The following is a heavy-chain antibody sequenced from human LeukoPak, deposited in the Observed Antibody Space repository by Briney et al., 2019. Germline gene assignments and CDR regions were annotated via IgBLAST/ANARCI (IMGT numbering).Heavy chain of an antibody. CDR1: GYSFTNYW. V-gene: IGHV5-51*06. D-gene: IGHD3-3*02. J-gene: IGHJ4*02. Sequence: GESLKISCKGSGYSFTNYWIGWVRQMPGKGLEWMGLIHPGGTETKYSPSFQGQVTISADRSISTAYLQWGSLKASDSAMYYCASLPYLSLHFWGGYLDYWGQGTLVTVAS. CDR3: ASLPYLSLHFWGGYLDY. CDR2: IHPGGTET.